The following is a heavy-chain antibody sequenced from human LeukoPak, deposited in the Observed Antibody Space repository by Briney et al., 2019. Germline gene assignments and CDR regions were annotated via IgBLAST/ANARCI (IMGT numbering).Heavy chain of an antibody. V-gene: IGHV3-30*02. J-gene: IGHJ3*02. CDR2: IRYDGSNE. D-gene: IGHD3-10*01. Sequence: PGGSLRLSCAVSGFTFSSYGMHWVRQAPGKGLEWVAFIRYDGSNEYYADSVKGQFTISRDNSKNTLYLQMNSLRAEDTAVYYCAKDSLTYYYGSGSYVGGDAFDIWGQGTMVTVSS. CDR1: GFTFSSYG. CDR3: AKDSLTYYYGSGSYVGGDAFDI.